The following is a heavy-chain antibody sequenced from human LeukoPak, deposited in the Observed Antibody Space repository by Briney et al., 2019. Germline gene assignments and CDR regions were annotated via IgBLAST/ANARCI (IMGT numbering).Heavy chain of an antibody. CDR1: GGTFSSYA. V-gene: IGHV1-69*13. Sequence: SVRVSCKASGGTFSSYAISWVRPAPGQGLEWMGGIIPIFGTANYAQKFQGRVTITADESTSTAYMELSSLRSEDTAVYYCARAPIYYDILTGYYDDKTYFDYWGQGTLATVSS. CDR2: IIPIFGTA. CDR3: ARAPIYYDILTGYYDDKTYFDY. J-gene: IGHJ4*02. D-gene: IGHD3-9*01.